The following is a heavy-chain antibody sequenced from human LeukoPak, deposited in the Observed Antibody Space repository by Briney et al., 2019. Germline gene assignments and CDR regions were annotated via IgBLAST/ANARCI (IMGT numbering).Heavy chain of an antibody. Sequence: ASVKVSCKASGYSFTSSGISWVRQAPGQGLEWMGWISPYKGNTNYAQKLQGRVTMTTDTSTSTAYMELSSLRSEDTAVYYCASHRIYSPVFDYWGQGTLVTVSS. D-gene: IGHD6-13*01. CDR2: ISPYKGNT. CDR3: ASHRIYSPVFDY. V-gene: IGHV1-18*01. CDR1: GYSFTSSG. J-gene: IGHJ4*02.